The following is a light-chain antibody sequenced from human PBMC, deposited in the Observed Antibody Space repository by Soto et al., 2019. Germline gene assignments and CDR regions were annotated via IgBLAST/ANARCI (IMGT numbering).Light chain of an antibody. CDR2: DAS. CDR3: QQYGGSPLT. J-gene: IGKJ4*01. Sequence: EIVLTQSPGTLSLSPGERAALSCRASQSVSSSYLAWYQQKPGQAPRILMYDASNRAAGVPDRFGGSGSGTDFTLTISRLEPEDFAVYYCQQYGGSPLTFGGGTKVDIK. CDR1: QSVSSSY. V-gene: IGKV3-20*01.